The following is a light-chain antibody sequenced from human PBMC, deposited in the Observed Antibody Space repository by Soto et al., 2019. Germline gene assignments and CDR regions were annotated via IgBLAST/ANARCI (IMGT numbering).Light chain of an antibody. CDR1: QSVSSSY. Sequence: EIVLTQSPGTLSLSPGERATLSCRASQSVSSSYLAWYQQKPGQAPRLLIYGASSRATGIPDRFSGSGSGTDFTLTIIRLEPEDFAVYYCQQYGSSFSWTFGQGTNVEIK. CDR2: GAS. J-gene: IGKJ1*01. CDR3: QQYGSSFSWT. V-gene: IGKV3-20*01.